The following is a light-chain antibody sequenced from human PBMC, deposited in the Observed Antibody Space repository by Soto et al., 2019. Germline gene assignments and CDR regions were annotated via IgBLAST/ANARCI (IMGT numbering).Light chain of an antibody. CDR2: GAS. CDR3: QQYNNWPRI. CDR1: QSVSTN. Sequence: EIVMTQSPATLAVSPGERATLTCRASQSVSTNLAWYQQSPGQAPRLLIYGASARATGIPARFSGSGSGTEFTLTISSLQSEDFAVYYCQQYNNWPRIFGQGTKLEIK. V-gene: IGKV3-15*01. J-gene: IGKJ2*01.